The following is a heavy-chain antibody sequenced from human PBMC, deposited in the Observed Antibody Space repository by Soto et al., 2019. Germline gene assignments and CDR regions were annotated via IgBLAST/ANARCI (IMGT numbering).Heavy chain of an antibody. CDR3: TRTRAKFHT. V-gene: IGHV3-7*01. CDR2: IKQDGSEK. CDR1: GLTFTTYW. Sequence: GGSLRLSCVASGLTFTTYWMTWVRQAPGKGLEWVANIKQDGSEKYYVDSVKGRFTISRDDAENSLYLQMNNLRAEDTAVYYCTRTRAKFHTSGQAPLVTVFS. J-gene: IGHJ5*02.